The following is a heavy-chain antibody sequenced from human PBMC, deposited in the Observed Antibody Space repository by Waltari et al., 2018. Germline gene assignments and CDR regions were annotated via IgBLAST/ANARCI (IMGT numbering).Heavy chain of an antibody. V-gene: IGHV1-2*06. CDR1: GYTFTGYY. CDR2: INPNSGGT. J-gene: IGHJ3*02. Sequence: QVQLVKSGAEVKKPGASVKVSCKASGYTFTGYYMHWVRQAPGQGLEWLVRINPNSGGTSESQQVQGVVTMSRDTSISPAYIGLSMLSSNNTAVYYCSIEASTYYYDISGYSPVIWGQGTMVTISS. CDR3: SIEASTYYYDISGYSPVI. D-gene: IGHD3-22*01.